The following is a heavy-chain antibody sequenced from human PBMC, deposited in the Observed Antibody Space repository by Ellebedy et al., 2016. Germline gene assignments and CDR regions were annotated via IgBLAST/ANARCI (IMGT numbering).Heavy chain of an antibody. CDR2: IYYSGST. CDR1: GGSISSSNYY. V-gene: IGHV4-39*02. Sequence: SETLSLTCTVSGGSISSSNYYWGWIRQPPGTGLEWIGTIYYSGSTDYNPSLKSRVTISVDTSKNHFSLKLSSVTAADTAVYYCATSKQLNDYGDYEDDAFDIWGRGTVVTVSS. D-gene: IGHD4-17*01. CDR3: ATSKQLNDYGDYEDDAFDI. J-gene: IGHJ3*02.